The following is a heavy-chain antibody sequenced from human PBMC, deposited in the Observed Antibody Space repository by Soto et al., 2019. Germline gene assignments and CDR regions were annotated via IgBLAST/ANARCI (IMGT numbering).Heavy chain of an antibody. Sequence: QVQLQQWGAGLLKPSETLSLTCAVYGGSFSGYYWSWIRQPPGKGLEWIGEINHSGSTNYNPSLKSRVTISVDTSKNQFSLKLSSVTAADTAVYYCARLLVVPADNYYYYGMDVWGQGTTVTVSS. D-gene: IGHD2-2*01. J-gene: IGHJ6*02. V-gene: IGHV4-34*01. CDR1: GGSFSGYY. CDR3: ARLLVVPADNYYYYGMDV. CDR2: INHSGST.